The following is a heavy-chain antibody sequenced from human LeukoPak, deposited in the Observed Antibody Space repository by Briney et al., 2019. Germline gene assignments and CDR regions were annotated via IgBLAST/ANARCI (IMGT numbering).Heavy chain of an antibody. V-gene: IGHV3-23*01. CDR1: GFTFSSYA. CDR2: ISGSGSST. Sequence: GGSLRLSCAASGFTFSSYAMSWVRQAPGKGLEWVSGISGSGSSTYYADSVKGRFTISRDKSKSTLYLQMNSLRAEDTAVYYCAKYFYYGLGNCIGSWGQGTLVTVSS. J-gene: IGHJ4*02. D-gene: IGHD3-10*01. CDR3: AKYFYYGLGNCIGS.